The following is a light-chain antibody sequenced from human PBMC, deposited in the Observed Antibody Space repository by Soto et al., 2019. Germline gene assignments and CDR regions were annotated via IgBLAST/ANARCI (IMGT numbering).Light chain of an antibody. CDR1: QRVSNH. Sequence: TVMTQSTLTLSVSPRDTGTICCRASQRVSNHFAWYQQKPGQAPRLLIYAASTRAAGVPVRFSGSGSETEFTLTIRSLQSEDFALYYCHQYNNWPWTFGQGTKVDI. V-gene: IGKV3-15*01. CDR2: AAS. CDR3: HQYNNWPWT. J-gene: IGKJ1*01.